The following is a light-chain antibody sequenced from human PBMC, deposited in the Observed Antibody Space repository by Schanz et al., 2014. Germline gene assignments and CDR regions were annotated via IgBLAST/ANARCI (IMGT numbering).Light chain of an antibody. CDR1: NSDIGTYNR. CDR2: EVK. V-gene: IGLV2-18*02. J-gene: IGLJ2*01. CDR3: SSYTSNSTSVL. Sequence: QSALTQPPSVSGSPGQSVTISCTGTNSDIGTYNRVSWYQQPPGTAPKLMIYEVKNRPSGVPDRFSGSKSGNTASLTISGLQAEDEADYYCSSYTSNSTSVLFGGGTKLTVL.